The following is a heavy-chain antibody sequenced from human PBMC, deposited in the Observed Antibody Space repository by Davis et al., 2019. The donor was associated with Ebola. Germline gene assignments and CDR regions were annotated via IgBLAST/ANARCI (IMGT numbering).Heavy chain of an antibody. CDR1: GFTFSHYG. CDR2: ISYDGSDK. CDR3: AKEKTGGPFDY. Sequence: GESLKISCAVSGFTFSHYGMHWVRQAPGKGLEWVSVISYDGSDKYYADSVKGRFTISRDDSKNTVFLQMNSLRVEDTAVYHCAKEKTGGPFDYWGQGTLVTVSS. V-gene: IGHV3-30*18. J-gene: IGHJ4*02. D-gene: IGHD3-16*01.